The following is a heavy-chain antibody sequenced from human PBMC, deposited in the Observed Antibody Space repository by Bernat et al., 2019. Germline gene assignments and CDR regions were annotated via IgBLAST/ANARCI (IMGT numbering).Heavy chain of an antibody. CDR2: ISSSSSYI. CDR1: GFTFSSYS. J-gene: IGHJ4*02. D-gene: IGHD3-10*01. Sequence: EVQLVESGGGLVKPGGSLRLSCAASGFTFSSYSMNWVRQAPGKGLEWVSSISSSSSYIYYADSVKGRFTISRDNSKNTLYLQMNSLRAEDTAVYYCAKVDGPDMLQGVFDYWGQGTLVTVSS. CDR3: AKVDGPDMLQGVFDY. V-gene: IGHV3-21*04.